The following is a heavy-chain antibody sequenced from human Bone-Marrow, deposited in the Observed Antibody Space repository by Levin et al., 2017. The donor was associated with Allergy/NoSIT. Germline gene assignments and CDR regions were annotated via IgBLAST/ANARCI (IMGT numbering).Heavy chain of an antibody. CDR3: SKEDWSDGPGLYFNY. V-gene: IGHV3-23*05. CDR2: SGSST. Sequence: GGSLRLSCVGRGFTFNIEAMSWVRQAPGKGLEWVASSGSSTLYADSVRGRFTISRDDSKNTVFLRMDSLRPEDTAVYYCSKEDWSDGPGLYFNYWGQGSLVTVSS. J-gene: IGHJ4*02. D-gene: IGHD1-1*01. CDR1: GFTFNIEA.